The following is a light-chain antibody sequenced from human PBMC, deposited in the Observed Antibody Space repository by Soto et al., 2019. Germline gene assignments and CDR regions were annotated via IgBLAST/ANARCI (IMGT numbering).Light chain of an antibody. Sequence: QSVLTQSPSVSGAPGHRVTISCTGSTSNIGAGYDVYWYQQLPGTAPKLLMYGNSNRPSGVPERFSGSKSGTSASLAITGLQAEDEADYYCQSYDSSLSGAVFGGGTQLTVL. CDR3: QSYDSSLSGAV. J-gene: IGLJ2*01. CDR1: TSNIGAGYD. CDR2: GNS. V-gene: IGLV1-40*01.